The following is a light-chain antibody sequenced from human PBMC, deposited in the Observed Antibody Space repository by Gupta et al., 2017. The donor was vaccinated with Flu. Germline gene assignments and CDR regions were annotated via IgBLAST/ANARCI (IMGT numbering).Light chain of an antibody. CDR2: DDS. Sequence: SYILTQPPSVSVAPGQTATITCGGNNIGDKSVHWYQQKSGQAPVLVVYDDSDRPSGIPERFSGSNSGNPATLTISRVEVGDEADYYCQVWDGTSNHVVFGGGTKLTVL. J-gene: IGLJ2*01. V-gene: IGLV3-21*02. CDR1: NIGDKS. CDR3: QVWDGTSNHVV.